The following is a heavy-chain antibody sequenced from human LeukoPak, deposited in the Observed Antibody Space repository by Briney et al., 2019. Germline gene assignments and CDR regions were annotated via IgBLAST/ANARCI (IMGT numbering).Heavy chain of an antibody. D-gene: IGHD4-17*01. Sequence: PGGSLRLSCAAPGFTFSSYAMTWVRQAPGKGLEWVSAISGSGSVGSTYYADSVKGRFTISRDNSKNTLYLQMNSLRAEDTAVYYCAKDVYGDYGGLVYWGQGTLVTVSS. CDR2: ISGSGSVGST. CDR1: GFTFSSYA. J-gene: IGHJ4*02. CDR3: AKDVYGDYGGLVY. V-gene: IGHV3-23*01.